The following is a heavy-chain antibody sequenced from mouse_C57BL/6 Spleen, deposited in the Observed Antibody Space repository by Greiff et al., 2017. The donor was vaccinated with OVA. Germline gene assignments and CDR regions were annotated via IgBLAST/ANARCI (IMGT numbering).Heavy chain of an antibody. CDR2: IDPSDSYT. Sequence: QVQLQQPGAELVMPGASVKLSCKASGYTFTSYWMHWVKQRPGQGLEWIGAIDPSDSYTNYNQKFKGKSTLTVDKSSSTAYMQLSSLTSEDSAVYYCARLGKDFAYWGQGTLVTVSA. V-gene: IGHV1-69*01. D-gene: IGHD4-1*01. J-gene: IGHJ3*01. CDR3: ARLGKDFAY. CDR1: GYTFTSYW.